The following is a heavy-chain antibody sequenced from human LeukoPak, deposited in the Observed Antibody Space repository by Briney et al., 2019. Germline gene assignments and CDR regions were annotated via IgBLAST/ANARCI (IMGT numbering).Heavy chain of an antibody. D-gene: IGHD2-2*01. CDR1: GGSISSSSSYY. V-gene: IGHV4-39*02. CDR2: IYYSGST. J-gene: IGHJ4*02. CDR3: AREVPIVVVPAALYSDFDY. Sequence: SETLSLTCTVSGGSISSSSSYYWGWIRQPPGKGLEWIGSIYYSGSTYYNPSLKSRVTISVDTSKNQFSLKLSSVTAADTAVYYCAREVPIVVVPAALYSDFDYWGQGTLVTVSS.